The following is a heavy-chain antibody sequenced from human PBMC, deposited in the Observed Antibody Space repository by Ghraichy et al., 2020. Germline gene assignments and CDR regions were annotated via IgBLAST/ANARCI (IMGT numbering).Heavy chain of an antibody. D-gene: IGHD2-2*01. V-gene: IGHV4-39*01. Sequence: SETLSLTCTVSGGSISSSSYYWGWIRQPPGKGLEWIGSIYYSGSTYYNPSLKSRVTISVDTSKNQFSLKLSSVTAAATAVYYCARLHLAVVPAASFDYWGQGTLVTVSS. J-gene: IGHJ4*02. CDR2: IYYSGST. CDR3: ARLHLAVVPAASFDY. CDR1: GGSISSSSYY.